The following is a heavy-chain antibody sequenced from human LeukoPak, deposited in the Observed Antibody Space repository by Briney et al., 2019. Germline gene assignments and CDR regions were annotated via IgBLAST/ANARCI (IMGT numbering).Heavy chain of an antibody. Sequence: GGSLRLSCAASVFTFRNHAMNWVRQAPGKGLEWVSVVSGSGDTTYYAYSVKGRFTISRDNSQNTLYLHMSSLRGEDTALYYCATDRGMVRASVRAFDYCGQGTLVTVSP. CDR3: ATDRGMVRASVRAFDY. J-gene: IGHJ4*02. V-gene: IGHV3-23*01. D-gene: IGHD3-10*01. CDR2: VSGSGDTT. CDR1: VFTFRNHA.